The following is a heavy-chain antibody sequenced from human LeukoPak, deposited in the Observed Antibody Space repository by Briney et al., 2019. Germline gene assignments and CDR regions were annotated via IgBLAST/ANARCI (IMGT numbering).Heavy chain of an antibody. D-gene: IGHD1-26*01. CDR3: ASTRGLSGAFDI. J-gene: IGHJ3*02. V-gene: IGHV3-21*01. CDR1: GFTFSSYS. CDR2: ISSSSSYI. Sequence: GGSLRLSCAASGFTFSSYSMNWVRQAPGKGLEWASSISSSSSYIYYADSVKGRFTISRDNAKNSLYLQMNSLRAEDTAVYYCASTRGLSGAFDIWGQGTMVTVSS.